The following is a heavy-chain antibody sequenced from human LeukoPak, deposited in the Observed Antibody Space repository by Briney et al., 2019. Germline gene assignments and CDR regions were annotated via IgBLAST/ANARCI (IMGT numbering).Heavy chain of an antibody. D-gene: IGHD6-19*01. CDR2: IYYSGST. J-gene: IGHJ3*02. CDR1: GGSFSSYY. Sequence: SETLSLTCTVSGGSFSSYYWSWIRQPPGKGLEWIGYIYYSGSTNYNPSLKSRVTISVDTSKNQFSLKLSSVTAADTTVYYCAGSRSTVAGTYSAFDIWGQGTTVTVSS. CDR3: AGSRSTVAGTYSAFDI. V-gene: IGHV4-59*01.